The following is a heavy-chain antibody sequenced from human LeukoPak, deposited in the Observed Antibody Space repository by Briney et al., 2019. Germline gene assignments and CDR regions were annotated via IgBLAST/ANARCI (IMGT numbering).Heavy chain of an antibody. CDR2: ISGSGGST. Sequence: GGSLRLSCAASGFTFSSYAMSWVRQAPGKGLEWVSAISGSGGSTYYADSVKGRFTISRDNSKNTLYLQMNSLRAEDTAVYYCAKANTMVRGVPKYGMDVWGQGTTVTVSS. D-gene: IGHD3-10*01. CDR1: GFTFSSYA. CDR3: AKANTMVRGVPKYGMDV. V-gene: IGHV3-23*01. J-gene: IGHJ6*02.